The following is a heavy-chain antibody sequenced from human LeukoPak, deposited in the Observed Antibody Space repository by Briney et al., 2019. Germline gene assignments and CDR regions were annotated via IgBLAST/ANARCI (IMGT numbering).Heavy chain of an antibody. CDR3: AKENPVTTPLDY. V-gene: IGHV3-30*18. J-gene: IGHJ4*02. CDR1: GFTFSSYG. Sequence: GGSPRLSCAASGFTFSSYGMHWVRQAPGKGLEWVAVISYDGSNKYYADSVKGRFTISRDNSKNTLYLQMNSLRAEDTAVYYCAKENPVTTPLDYWGQGTLVTVSS. D-gene: IGHD4-17*01. CDR2: ISYDGSNK.